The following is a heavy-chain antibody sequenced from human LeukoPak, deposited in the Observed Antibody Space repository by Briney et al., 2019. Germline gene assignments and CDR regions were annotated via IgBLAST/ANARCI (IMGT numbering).Heavy chain of an antibody. CDR1: GGSISSGSYY. Sequence: PSETLSLTCTVSGGSISSGSYYWTWIRHPAGKGLEWIGRIYSSGGTNYNPSLKSRVTISVDTSKKHFSLELSSVTAADTAVYYCARRKRYFDWLAWFDPWGQGTLVTVSS. D-gene: IGHD3-9*01. CDR3: ARRKRYFDWLAWFDP. V-gene: IGHV4-61*02. J-gene: IGHJ5*02. CDR2: IYSSGGT.